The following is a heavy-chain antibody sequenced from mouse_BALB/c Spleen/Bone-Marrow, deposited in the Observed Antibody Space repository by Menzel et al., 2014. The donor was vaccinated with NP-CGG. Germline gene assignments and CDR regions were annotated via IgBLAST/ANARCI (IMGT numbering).Heavy chain of an antibody. D-gene: IGHD2-2*01. V-gene: IGHV14-3*02. J-gene: IGHJ3*01. CDR2: IDPANGNT. CDR3: ARNYGYGKSFAY. CDR1: GFNIKDTY. Sequence: VQLQQSGAELVKPGASVKLSCTASGFNIKDTYMHWVKQRPEQGLEWIGRIDPANGNTKYDPKFQGKATTTADTSPNTAYLQLSSLTSEDTAVYYCARNYGYGKSFAYWGQGTLVTVSA.